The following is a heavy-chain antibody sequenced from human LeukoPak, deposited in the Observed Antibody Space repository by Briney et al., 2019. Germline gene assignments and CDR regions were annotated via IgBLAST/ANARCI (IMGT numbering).Heavy chain of an antibody. CDR1: GGTFSSYA. Sequence: SVKVSCKASGGTFSSYAISWVRQAPGQGLEWMGGIIPIFGTANYAQKFQGRVTITAGKSTSTAYMELSSLRSEDTAVYYCARDQEGSGNWFDPWGQGTLVTVSS. J-gene: IGHJ5*02. CDR3: ARDQEGSGNWFDP. D-gene: IGHD3-10*01. CDR2: IIPIFGTA. V-gene: IGHV1-69*06.